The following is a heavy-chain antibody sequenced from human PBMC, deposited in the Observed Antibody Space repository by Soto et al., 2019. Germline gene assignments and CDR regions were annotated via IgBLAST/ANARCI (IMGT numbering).Heavy chain of an antibody. Sequence: PGGSLRLSCAASGFTFSSYAMSWVRQAPGKGLEWVSAISGSGGSTYYADSVKGRFTISRDNSKNTLYLQMNSLRAEDTAVYYCAKDIVGWLQFSGFDYWGQGTLVTVSS. J-gene: IGHJ4*02. CDR2: ISGSGGST. CDR1: GFTFSSYA. V-gene: IGHV3-23*01. D-gene: IGHD5-12*01. CDR3: AKDIVGWLQFSGFDY.